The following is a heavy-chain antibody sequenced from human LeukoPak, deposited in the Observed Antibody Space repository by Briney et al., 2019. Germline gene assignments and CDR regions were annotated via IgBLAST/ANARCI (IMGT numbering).Heavy chain of an antibody. D-gene: IGHD3-22*01. V-gene: IGHV4-4*07. J-gene: IGHJ4*02. CDR2: IYTSGST. Sequence: SETLSLTCTVSGGSISSYYWSWIRQPAGKGLEWIGRIYTSGSTNYNPSLKSRVTMSVDTSKNQFSLKLSSVTAADTAVYYCARDQLYYDSSGYSVGGTMGPVDYWGQGTLVTVSS. CDR3: ARDQLYYDSSGYSVGGTMGPVDY. CDR1: GGSISSYY.